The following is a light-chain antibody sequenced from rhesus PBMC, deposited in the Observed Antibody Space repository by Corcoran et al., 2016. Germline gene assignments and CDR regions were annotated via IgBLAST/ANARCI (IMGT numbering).Light chain of an antibody. J-gene: IGKJ1*01. CDR3: QQHNSNPRT. Sequence: DIQMTQSPSSLSASVGDRVTITCQASQGISNSLAWYQQKAGKAPKLLIFAAATLQNGVPSRLSGSGSGTVFTLTISNLQPEDFATYFCQQHNSNPRTFGQGTKVEVK. V-gene: IGKV1-33*02. CDR1: QGISNS. CDR2: AAA.